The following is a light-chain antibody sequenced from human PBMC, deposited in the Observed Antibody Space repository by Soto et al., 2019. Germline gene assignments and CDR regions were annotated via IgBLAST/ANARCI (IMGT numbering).Light chain of an antibody. Sequence: QCALTHAASVSGSPGQSITISCTGTSSDVGGYNYVSWYQQHPGKAPKFMIYDVSNRPSGVSTRFSGSKSGNTASLTISGLQAEDEADYYCNSYTTSNTRQIVFGTGTKVTVL. V-gene: IGLV2-14*01. CDR1: SSDVGGYNY. CDR2: DVS. CDR3: NSYTTSNTRQIV. J-gene: IGLJ1*01.